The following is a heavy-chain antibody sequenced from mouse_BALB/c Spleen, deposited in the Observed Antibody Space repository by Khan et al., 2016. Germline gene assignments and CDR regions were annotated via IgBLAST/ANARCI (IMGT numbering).Heavy chain of an antibody. CDR3: ARKISAATALDY. J-gene: IGHJ2*01. Sequence: QVQLQQSGAELARPGASVKMSCKASGYTFTSYTIHWVKQRPGKGLEWLGDIDPTSGYTNYNQNITDKTTLTADKSSNTAYMHMSSLTSEGSAVYSCARKISAATALDYWGQGTTLTVSS. CDR2: IDPTSGYT. CDR1: GYTFTSYT. V-gene: IGHV1-4*01. D-gene: IGHD1-2*01.